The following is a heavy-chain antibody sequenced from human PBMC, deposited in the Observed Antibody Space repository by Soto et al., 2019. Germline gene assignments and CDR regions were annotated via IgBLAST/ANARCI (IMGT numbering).Heavy chain of an antibody. CDR1: GGSISSSSYY. D-gene: IGHD3-22*01. CDR2: IYYSGST. J-gene: IGHJ4*02. V-gene: IGHV4-39*01. CDR3: ARLVGTLLYYYDSSGYSIDY. Sequence: SETLSLTCTVSGGSISSSSYYWGWIRQPPGKGLEWIGSIYYSGSTYYNPSLKSRVTISVDTSKNQFSLKLSSVTAADTAVYYCARLVGTLLYYYDSSGYSIDYWGQGTLVTVSS.